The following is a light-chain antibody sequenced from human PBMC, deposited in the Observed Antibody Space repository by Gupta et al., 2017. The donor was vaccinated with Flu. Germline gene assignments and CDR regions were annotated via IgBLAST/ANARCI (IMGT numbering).Light chain of an antibody. Sequence: QSGLTQPHSVSEAPRQRVTISCSGSSSNIGNHAVNWYQQLPGKAPKLLIYYDDLLPSGVSDRFSGSNAGTSASLAISGLQSEDEADYYCATWDDSLNAYVFGTGTKVTVL. CDR1: SSNIGNHA. V-gene: IGLV1-36*01. CDR2: YDD. J-gene: IGLJ1*01. CDR3: ATWDDSLNAYV.